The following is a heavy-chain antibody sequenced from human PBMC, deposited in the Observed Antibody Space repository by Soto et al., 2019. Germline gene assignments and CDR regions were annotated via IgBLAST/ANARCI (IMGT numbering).Heavy chain of an antibody. Sequence: PSETLSLTGTVSGGSISPYYWSWLRQPAGKGLELIGRIYTNEHINYNPSLRSRLTVSVDKSNNQFSLKLRSVTAADTAVYYCSKAHVMVVAGSTFDYWGHGTLVTVSS. CDR3: SKAHVMVVAGSTFDY. CDR1: GGSISPYY. D-gene: IGHD6-19*01. J-gene: IGHJ4*01. CDR2: IYTNEHI. V-gene: IGHV4-4*07.